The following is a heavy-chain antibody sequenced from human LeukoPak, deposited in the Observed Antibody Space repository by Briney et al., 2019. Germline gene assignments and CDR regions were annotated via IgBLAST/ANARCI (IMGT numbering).Heavy chain of an antibody. D-gene: IGHD2-15*01. J-gene: IGHJ4*02. CDR3: ARGVVAAPQTFDY. V-gene: IGHV4-38-2*02. Sequence: SETLSLTCSVSGYSISSGFYWGWIRQPPGKGLEWIGNIFRSGSTYYNTSLKSRVTISVDTSKNQFSLKLSSVTAADTAVYYCARGVVAAPQTFDYWGQGTLVTFSS. CDR1: GYSISSGFY. CDR2: IFRSGST.